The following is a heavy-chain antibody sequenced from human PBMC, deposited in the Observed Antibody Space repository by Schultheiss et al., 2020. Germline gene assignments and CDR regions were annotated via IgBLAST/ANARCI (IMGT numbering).Heavy chain of an antibody. CDR1: GYTFTKYW. V-gene: IGHV5-51*01. Sequence: ESLKISCKGSGYTFTKYWIGWVRQRPGKGLEWMGLIYPDDSDTRYSPSFQGQVTISADKSISTAYLQWSSLKASDTAIYYCARGGVMFRGVIGGTDVWGQGTTVTVSS. J-gene: IGHJ6*02. CDR2: IYPDDSDT. D-gene: IGHD3-10*01. CDR3: ARGGVMFRGVIGGTDV.